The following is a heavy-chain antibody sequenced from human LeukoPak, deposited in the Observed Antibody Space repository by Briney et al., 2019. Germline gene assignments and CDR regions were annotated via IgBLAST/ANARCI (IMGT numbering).Heavy chain of an antibody. J-gene: IGHJ4*02. V-gene: IGHV3-30*14. CDR3: ARDNY. CDR2: ISYDGSNK. Sequence: GGSLRLSCAASGFTFSSDAMHWVRQAPGKGLEWVAVISYDGSNKFYADSVKGRFTISRDNSKNTLYLQMNSLRAEDTAVYYCARDNYWGQGTLVTVSS. CDR1: GFTFSSDA.